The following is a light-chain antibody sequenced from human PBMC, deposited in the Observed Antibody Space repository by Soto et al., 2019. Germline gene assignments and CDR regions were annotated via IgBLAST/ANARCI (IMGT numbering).Light chain of an antibody. CDR1: QRISNH. Sequence: DIQMTQSPSSLSAAVGDTVTITCRASQRISNHLNWCQQTPGKAPKLLIYAASSLQSGVPSRFSGSGSGTDFTLTISSLQPGDFASYYCQQSYNTPRTFGQGTKVDIK. CDR3: QQSYNTPRT. J-gene: IGKJ1*01. CDR2: AAS. V-gene: IGKV1-39*01.